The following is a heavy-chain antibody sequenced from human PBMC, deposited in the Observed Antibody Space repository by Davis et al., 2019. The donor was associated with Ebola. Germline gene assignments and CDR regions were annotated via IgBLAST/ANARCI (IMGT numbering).Heavy chain of an antibody. V-gene: IGHV1-3*01. D-gene: IGHD6-13*01. CDR1: GYTFTSYA. J-gene: IGHJ4*02. CDR3: ARDHRIVAHGTPFDY. Sequence: ASVKVSCKASGYTFTSYALHWVRQAPGQELEWMGWINAGTGNTKYSQKLQGRVTMTTDTSTRTAYMELRSLRSDDTAVYYCARDHRIVAHGTPFDYWGQGTLVTVSS. CDR2: INAGTGNT.